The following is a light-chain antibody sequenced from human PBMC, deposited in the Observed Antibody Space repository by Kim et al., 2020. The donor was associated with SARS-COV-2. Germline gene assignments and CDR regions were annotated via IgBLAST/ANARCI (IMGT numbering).Light chain of an antibody. Sequence: GQSVAISCTGTSRDVGGYNYVSWYQQHPGKAPKLMMYDVNKRPSGVPDRFSGSKSGNTASLTISGLQAEDEADYYCSSYVGTHTVVFGGGTKVTVL. CDR3: SSYVGTHTVV. CDR1: SRDVGGYNY. J-gene: IGLJ2*01. CDR2: DVN. V-gene: IGLV2-11*03.